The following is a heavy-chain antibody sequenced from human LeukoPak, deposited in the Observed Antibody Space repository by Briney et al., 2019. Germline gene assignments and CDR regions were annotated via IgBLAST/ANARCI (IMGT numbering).Heavy chain of an antibody. Sequence: GGSLRLSCAASGFTFSSHAMSWVRRAPGKGLEWVSGLIENGATTYYADSVKGRFTISGDNSRNTMYLQMNSLRVEDTAVYYCAHHKGDSSSWYTFDYWGQGTLVTVSS. J-gene: IGHJ4*02. CDR1: GFTFSSHA. D-gene: IGHD6-13*01. V-gene: IGHV3-23*01. CDR3: AHHKGDSSSWYTFDY. CDR2: LIENGATT.